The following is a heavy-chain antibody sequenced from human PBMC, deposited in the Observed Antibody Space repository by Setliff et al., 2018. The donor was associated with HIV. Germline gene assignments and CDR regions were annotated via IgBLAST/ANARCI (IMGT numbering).Heavy chain of an antibody. CDR2: IIPILGIA. Sequence: GASVKVSCKASGGTFSSYAISWVRQAPGQGLEWMGGIIPILGIANYAQKFQGRVTITADESTSTAYMELSSLRSEDTAVYYCARDTVDYDSSGYYPRMGAFDIWGQGTMVTVSS. J-gene: IGHJ3*02. CDR3: ARDTVDYDSSGYYPRMGAFDI. CDR1: GGTFSSYA. D-gene: IGHD3-22*01. V-gene: IGHV1-69*10.